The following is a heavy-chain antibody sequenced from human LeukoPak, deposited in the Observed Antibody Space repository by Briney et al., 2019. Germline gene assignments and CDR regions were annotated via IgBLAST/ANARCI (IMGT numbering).Heavy chain of an antibody. CDR3: TTEPRFFGLFDY. D-gene: IGHD3-3*01. CDR2: IKSKTDGGTT. CDR1: GFTFSNAW. J-gene: IGHJ4*02. Sequence: GGSLRLSCAASGFTFSNAWMSWVRQAPGKGLEWVGRIKSKTDGGTTDYAAPVKGRFTISRDDSKNTLYLQMNSLKTEDTAVYYCTTEPRFFGLFDYWGQGTLVTVSS. V-gene: IGHV3-15*01.